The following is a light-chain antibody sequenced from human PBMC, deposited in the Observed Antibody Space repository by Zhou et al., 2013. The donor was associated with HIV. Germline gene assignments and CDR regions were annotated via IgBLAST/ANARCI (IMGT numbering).Light chain of an antibody. CDR3: QQYGSSLPT. V-gene: IGKV3-20*01. Sequence: EIVLTQSPGTLSLSPGERATLSCRASQSVSSSYLAWYQQKPGQAPRLLIYGASSRATGIPDRFSGSGSGTDFTLTISGLEPEDFALYYCQQYGSSLPTFGQGTKVEIK. CDR1: QSVSSSY. CDR2: GAS. J-gene: IGKJ1*01.